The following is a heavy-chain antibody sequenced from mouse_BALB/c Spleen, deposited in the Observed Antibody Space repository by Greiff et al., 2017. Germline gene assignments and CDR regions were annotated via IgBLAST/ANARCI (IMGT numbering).Heavy chain of an antibody. Sequence: QVQLKQSGPGLVAPSQSLSITCTVSGFSLTGYGVNWVRQSPGKGLEWLGMIWGDGSKDYNSALISRLSISKDNSKSQVFLKMNSLQTDDTARYYCASTWFAYWGQGTLVTVSA. CDR1: GFSLTGYG. CDR3: ASTWFAY. J-gene: IGHJ3*01. CDR2: IWGDGSK. V-gene: IGHV2-6-7*01.